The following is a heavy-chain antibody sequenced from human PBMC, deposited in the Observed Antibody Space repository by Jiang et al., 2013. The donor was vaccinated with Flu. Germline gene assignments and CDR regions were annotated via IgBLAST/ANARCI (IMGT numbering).Heavy chain of an antibody. V-gene: IGHV4-34*01. CDR1: GGSFSGYY. D-gene: IGHD3-9*01. Sequence: VALLKPSETLSLTCAVSGGSFSGYYWTWIRQPPGKGLEWIGEISHSGSTNYNPSLKSRVTISVDTSKNQFSLKLSSVTAADTAVYYCARGGRGAYYDILTGYQPGFDYWGQGTLVTVSS. CDR2: ISHSGST. CDR3: ARGGRGAYYDILTGYQPGFDY. J-gene: IGHJ4*02.